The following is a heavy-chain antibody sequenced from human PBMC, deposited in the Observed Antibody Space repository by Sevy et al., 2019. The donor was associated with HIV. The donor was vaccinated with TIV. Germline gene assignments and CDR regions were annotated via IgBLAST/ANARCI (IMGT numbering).Heavy chain of an antibody. CDR2: IYCYGET. V-gene: IGHV4-39*01. Sequence: SETLSLTCTVSGASIRDSSYYWAWIRQPPGKGLEWIGNIYCYGETYYNSSLKSRVTISVDTSKNQFSLSLTSVTAADTAIYFCARSMEQQLDAFDIWGQGTMVTVSS. CDR3: ARSMEQQLDAFDI. CDR1: GASIRDSSYY. J-gene: IGHJ3*02. D-gene: IGHD6-13*01.